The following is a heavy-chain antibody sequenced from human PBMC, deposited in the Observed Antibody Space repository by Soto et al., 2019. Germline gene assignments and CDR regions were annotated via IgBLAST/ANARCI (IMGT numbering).Heavy chain of an antibody. CDR3: ARHSGYDTYGFDY. V-gene: IGHV4-59*08. J-gene: IGHJ4*02. D-gene: IGHD5-12*01. Sequence: SETLSLTCTVSGGSISSYYWSWIRQPPGKGLEWIGYIYYSGSTNYNPSLKSRVTISVDTSKNQFSLKLSSVTAADTAVYYCARHSGYDTYGFDYWGQGTLVTVSS. CDR2: IYYSGST. CDR1: GGSISSYY.